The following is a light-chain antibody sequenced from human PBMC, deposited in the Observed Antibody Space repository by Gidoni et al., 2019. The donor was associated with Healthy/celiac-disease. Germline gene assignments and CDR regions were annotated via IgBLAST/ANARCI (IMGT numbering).Light chain of an antibody. CDR2: DAS. CDR3: QQRSNWRLT. V-gene: IGKV3-11*01. CDR1: QSVSSY. Sequence: ATLALSPGERDTLSCRASQSVSSYLAWYQQKPGQAPRLLIYDASNRATGIPARFSGSGSGTDFTLTISSLEPEDFAVYYCQQRSNWRLTFGGGTKVEIK. J-gene: IGKJ4*01.